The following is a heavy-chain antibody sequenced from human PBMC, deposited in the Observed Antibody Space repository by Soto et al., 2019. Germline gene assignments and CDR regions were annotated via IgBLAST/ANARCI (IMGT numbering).Heavy chain of an antibody. V-gene: IGHV4-61*01. CDR1: GDSVSSGSYF. D-gene: IGHD6-19*01. J-gene: IGHJ4*02. Sequence: QVQLQESGPGLVKPSETLSLTCTVSGDSVSSGSYFWSWIRQPPGRGLEWIGYIYYSGSTNYNPSLKSRVTISVDTSKNQFALKLSSVTAADTAVYYCASYSSGWYDVSYWGQGTLVTVSS. CDR2: IYYSGST. CDR3: ASYSSGWYDVSY.